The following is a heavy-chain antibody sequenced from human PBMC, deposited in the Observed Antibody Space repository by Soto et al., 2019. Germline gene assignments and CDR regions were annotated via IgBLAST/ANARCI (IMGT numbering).Heavy chain of an antibody. V-gene: IGHV4-31*03. J-gene: IGHJ5*02. CDR2: IYHTGST. CDR1: GVTVSSDAYY. CDR3: ARRERYYGSPGWFDP. Sequence: QVQLLQSGPGLVKPSQTLSLTCTVSGVTVSSDAYYWSWIRQHPGKGLEWIGNIYHTGSTYYSPSLKSRVVISLDTSNNQFSLTLTSVTAADTAVYYCARRERYYGSPGWFDPWGPGTLVTVSS. D-gene: IGHD3-10*01.